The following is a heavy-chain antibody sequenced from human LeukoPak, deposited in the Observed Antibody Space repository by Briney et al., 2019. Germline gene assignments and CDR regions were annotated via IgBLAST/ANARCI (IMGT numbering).Heavy chain of an antibody. Sequence: SETLSLTCAVSGGSFSGYAWSWIRQPPGKGLEWIGEVNHSGSTNYNPSLKSRVTISVDTSKNQFSLKLSSVTAADTAVYYCARGPRFMVRRVSFYYWGQGTLVTVSS. J-gene: IGHJ4*02. CDR3: ARGPRFMVRRVSFYY. V-gene: IGHV4-34*01. D-gene: IGHD3-10*01. CDR1: GGSFSGYA. CDR2: VNHSGST.